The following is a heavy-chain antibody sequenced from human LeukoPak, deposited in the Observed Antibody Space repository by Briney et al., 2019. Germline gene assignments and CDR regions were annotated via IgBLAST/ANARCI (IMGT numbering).Heavy chain of an antibody. D-gene: IGHD6-6*01. Sequence: ASVKVSCKASGYTFTSYDINWVRQAPGQGLEWMGWISAYNGNTNYAQKLQDRVTMTTDTSTSTAYMELRSLRSDDTAVYYCASHIVAAQFDYWGQGTLVTVSS. CDR2: ISAYNGNT. CDR3: ASHIVAAQFDY. J-gene: IGHJ4*02. CDR1: GYTFTSYD. V-gene: IGHV1-18*01.